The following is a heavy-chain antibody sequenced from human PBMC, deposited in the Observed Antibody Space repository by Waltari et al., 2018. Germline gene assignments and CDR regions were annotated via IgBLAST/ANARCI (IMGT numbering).Heavy chain of an antibody. CDR1: GYNFVAYG. D-gene: IGHD3-10*01. Sequence: QVPLVQSGPEMKKPGASVKVSCKTSGYNFVAYGISWVRQAPGQGLEWMGYSTTYNGKAKYAEKFQGRLTLSTDTSTSTAYLEVRSLTPDDTAVYYCARDRIRKDFWGQGALVTVSS. J-gene: IGHJ4*02. V-gene: IGHV1-18*01. CDR2: STTYNGKA. CDR3: ARDRIRKDF.